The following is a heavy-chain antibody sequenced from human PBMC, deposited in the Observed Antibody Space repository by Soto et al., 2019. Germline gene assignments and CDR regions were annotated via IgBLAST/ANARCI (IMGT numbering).Heavy chain of an antibody. V-gene: IGHV4-59*01. CDR3: ASVKNWNDFDY. Sequence: SETLSLTCSVSGGSISSYYWSWIRQPPGKGLEWIGYIYYSGSTKYNPSLESRVTISLDTSENQFSLKLSSVTAADTAVYYCASVKNWNDFDYWGQGTLVTVS. J-gene: IGHJ4*02. D-gene: IGHD1-1*01. CDR2: IYYSGST. CDR1: GGSISSYY.